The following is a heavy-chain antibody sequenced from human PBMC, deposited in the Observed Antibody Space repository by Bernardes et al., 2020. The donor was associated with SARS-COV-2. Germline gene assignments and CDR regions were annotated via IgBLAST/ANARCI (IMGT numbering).Heavy chain of an antibody. J-gene: IGHJ6*02. V-gene: IGHV3-21*01. CDR1: GFTFSSYS. D-gene: IGHD2-2*01. Sequence: GWSLRLSCAASGFTFSSYSMNWVRQAPGKGLEWVSSISSSSSYIYYADSVKGRFTISRDNAKNSLYLQMNSLRAEDTAVYYCARVVPVFYGMDVWGQGTTVTVSS. CDR2: ISSSSSYI. CDR3: ARVVPVFYGMDV.